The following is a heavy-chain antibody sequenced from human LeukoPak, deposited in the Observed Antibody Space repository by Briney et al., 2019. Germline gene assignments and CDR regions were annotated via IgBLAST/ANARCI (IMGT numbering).Heavy chain of an antibody. Sequence: VWSLRLSFASSVLTFSSYVRHWVRQAPVKGLDWVAFIRYDGSNKYYADSVKGRFTISRDNSKNTLYLQMNRLRAEDKAVYYCANSAPTGHKSQFDYWGQGTLVKVSS. D-gene: IGHD1-1*01. J-gene: IGHJ4*02. V-gene: IGHV3-30*02. CDR3: ANSAPTGHKSQFDY. CDR1: VLTFSSYV. CDR2: IRYDGSNK.